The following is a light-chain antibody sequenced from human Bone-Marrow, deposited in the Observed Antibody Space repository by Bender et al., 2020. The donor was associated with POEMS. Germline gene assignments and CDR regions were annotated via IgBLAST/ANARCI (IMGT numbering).Light chain of an antibody. J-gene: IGLJ3*02. V-gene: IGLV2-23*02. CDR3: CSYADNSVWV. CDR2: EVR. Sequence: HSALTQPASVSESPGQSITISCTGASSDVGAYNLVSWYQQHPGKAPKLLIYEVRKRPSGVSNRFSGSKSDNTASLTISGLQAEDEADFYCCSYADNSVWVFGGGTKLTVL. CDR1: SSDVGAYNL.